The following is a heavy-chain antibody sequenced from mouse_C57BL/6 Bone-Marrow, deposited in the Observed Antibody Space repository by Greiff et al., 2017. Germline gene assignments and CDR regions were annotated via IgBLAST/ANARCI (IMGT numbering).Heavy chain of an antibody. V-gene: IGHV14-1*01. CDR3: TTDPRYCGSRGY. D-gene: IGHD1-1*01. J-gene: IGHJ2*01. CDR1: GFNIKDYY. Sequence: VQLQQSGAELVRPGASVKLSCTASGFNIKDYYMHWVKQRPEQGLEWIGRIDPEDGDTEYAPKFKGKATLTADTSSNTAYLQLSSLTSEDTAVYYCTTDPRYCGSRGYWGQGTTLTVSS. CDR2: IDPEDGDT.